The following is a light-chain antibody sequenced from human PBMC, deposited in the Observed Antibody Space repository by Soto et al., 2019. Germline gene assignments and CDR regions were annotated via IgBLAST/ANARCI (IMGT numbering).Light chain of an antibody. CDR1: QSISSW. J-gene: IGKJ1*01. Sequence: IQINHSPYPLSASVGARVTITCRASQSISSWLAWYQQKPGKAPKLLIYDASSLESGVPSRFSGSGSGTEFTLTISSLQPDDFATYYCQQYNSYSRTCGQGTKV. CDR3: QQYNSYSRT. V-gene: IGKV1-5*01. CDR2: DAS.